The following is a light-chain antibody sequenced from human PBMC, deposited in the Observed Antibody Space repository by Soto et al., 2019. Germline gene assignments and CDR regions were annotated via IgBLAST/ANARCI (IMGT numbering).Light chain of an antibody. V-gene: IGKV3-15*01. J-gene: IGKJ3*01. CDR3: QQYNSWHFT. Sequence: EIVMTQSPATLSVSPGERAALSCRASQSVGSNLAWYQQKPGQAPRLLIYGASSRATGIPARISGSGSGTDFTLTTSRLKSEDFAVYYCQQYNSWHFTLGPGTKVDIK. CDR2: GAS. CDR1: QSVGSN.